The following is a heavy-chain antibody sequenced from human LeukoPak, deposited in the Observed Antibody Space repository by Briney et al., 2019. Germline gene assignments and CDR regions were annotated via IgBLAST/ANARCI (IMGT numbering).Heavy chain of an antibody. CDR2: IKSDGITI. D-gene: IGHD1-20*01. J-gene: IGHJ4*02. CDR3: LRDLNWSLDQ. CDR1: GFTFSNYV. Sequence: GGSLRLSCAASGFTFSNYVMYWVRQAPGKGLVWVSRIKSDGITITYADSVKGRFTISRDNAKNTLYLQMNSLRAEDTAVYYCLRDLNWSLDQWGQGTLVTVSS. V-gene: IGHV3-74*01.